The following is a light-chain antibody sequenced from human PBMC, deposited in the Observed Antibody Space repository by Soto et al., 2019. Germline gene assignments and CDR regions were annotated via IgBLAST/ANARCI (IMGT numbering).Light chain of an antibody. Sequence: EIVMPQSPATLSVSPVEIATLSFRASQSVSNNYLAWYQQKPGQAPRLLIYGASTRATGIPARFSGSGSGTEFTLTISSLQSEDFAVYYCKQYNNWWTCGQGNKVDIK. J-gene: IGKJ1*01. CDR3: KQYNNWWT. CDR1: QSVSNN. V-gene: IGKV3-15*01. CDR2: GAS.